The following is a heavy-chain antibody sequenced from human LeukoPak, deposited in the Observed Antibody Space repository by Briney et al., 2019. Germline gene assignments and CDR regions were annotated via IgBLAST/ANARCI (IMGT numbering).Heavy chain of an antibody. CDR1: GDSISTNIYY. Sequence: SETLSLTCIVSGDSISTNIYYWGWIRQPPEKGLEWIGTSFNGGNTYYNPSLKSRVTIPIDASKNQFSLTLTSVTAEDTAVYYCATTSGYRNYYYYYVDVWGPGTTVTVSS. V-gene: IGHV4-39*01. J-gene: IGHJ6*03. CDR2: SFNGGNT. CDR3: ATTSGYRNYYYYYVDV. D-gene: IGHD3-3*01.